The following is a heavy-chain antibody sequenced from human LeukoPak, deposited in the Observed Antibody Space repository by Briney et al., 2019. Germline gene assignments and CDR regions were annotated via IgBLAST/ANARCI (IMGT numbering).Heavy chain of an antibody. J-gene: IGHJ4*02. CDR1: GGSISSYY. CDR3: ARGGSSWPFDY. V-gene: IGHV4-59*01. Sequence: PSETLSLTCTVSGGSISSYYWSWIRQPPGKGLEWIGYIYYSGSTNYNPPLKSRVTISVDTSKNQFSLKLSSVTAADTAVYYCARGGSSWPFDYWGQGTLVTVSS. D-gene: IGHD6-13*01. CDR2: IYYSGST.